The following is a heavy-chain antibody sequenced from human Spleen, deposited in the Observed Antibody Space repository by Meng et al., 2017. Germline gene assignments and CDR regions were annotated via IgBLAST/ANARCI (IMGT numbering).Heavy chain of an antibody. Sequence: QVELVQSGAEVKKPGASVKVSCKAFGYTFTSSAIHWVRQAPGQSLEWMGWITPGSGNTKYSQKFQGRVTITRDTSASTVYMELSSLRSEDTAVYYCARSLDWFDPWGQGTLVTVSS. CDR2: ITPGSGNT. CDR3: ARSLDWFDP. CDR1: GYTFTSSA. J-gene: IGHJ5*02. V-gene: IGHV1-3*01. D-gene: IGHD1-26*01.